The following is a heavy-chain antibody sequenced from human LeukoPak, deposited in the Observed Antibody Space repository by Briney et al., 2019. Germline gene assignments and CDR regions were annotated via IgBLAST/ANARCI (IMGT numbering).Heavy chain of an antibody. J-gene: IGHJ4*02. V-gene: IGHV3-23*01. D-gene: IGHD2-15*01. Sequence: GGSLRLSCAASGFTFSRYAMTWVRQDPGKGLEWVSAISGSGGSTYFADSVKGRFPISRDNSNNTLYLQMNSLRAEDTAVYYCAKDRGYCSGVNCYRFDYWGEGTLVTVSS. CDR2: ISGSGGST. CDR3: AKDRGYCSGVNCYRFDY. CDR1: GFTFSRYA.